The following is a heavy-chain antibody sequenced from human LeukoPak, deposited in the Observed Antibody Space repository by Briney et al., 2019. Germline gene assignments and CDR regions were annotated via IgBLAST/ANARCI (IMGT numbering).Heavy chain of an antibody. CDR2: ISSSSSYI. CDR3: ARDTYDILTGLYYFDY. J-gene: IGHJ4*02. V-gene: IGHV3-21*01. D-gene: IGHD3-9*01. CDR1: GSTFSSYG. Sequence: GGSLRLSCAASGSTFSSYGMNWVRQAPGKGLEWVSSISSSSSYIYYADSVKGRFTISRDNAKNSLYLQMNSLRAEDTAVYYCARDTYDILTGLYYFDYWGQGTLVTVAS.